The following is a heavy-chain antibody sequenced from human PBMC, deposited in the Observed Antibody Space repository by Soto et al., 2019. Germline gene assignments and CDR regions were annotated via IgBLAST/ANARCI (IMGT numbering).Heavy chain of an antibody. D-gene: IGHD3-9*01. CDR2: IYYSGST. CDR1: GGCISSGDYY. J-gene: IGHJ5*02. Sequence: SETLSLTCTVSGGCISSGDYYWSWIRQPPGKGLEWIGYIYYSGSTYYNPSLKSRVTISVDTSKNQFSLKLSSVTAADTAVYYCARALGVTGYYLNYNWFDPWGQGTLVTVSS. V-gene: IGHV4-30-4*01. CDR3: ARALGVTGYYLNYNWFDP.